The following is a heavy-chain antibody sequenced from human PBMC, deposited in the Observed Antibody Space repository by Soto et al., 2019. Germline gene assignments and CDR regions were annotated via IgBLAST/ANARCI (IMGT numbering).Heavy chain of an antibody. CDR1: GYSFSSYG. D-gene: IGHD3-22*01. CDR3: ARGGYYDSSGARNDQYYGMDV. V-gene: IGHV1-18*01. CDR2: ISPYNDDT. J-gene: IGHJ6*02. Sequence: AASVKVSCKASGYSFSSYGITWVRQAPGEGLEWLGWISPYNDDTKYAQRLQGRVTMTTDTSTRTAYMDIRGLRSDDTAIYYCARGGYYDSSGARNDQYYGMDVWG.